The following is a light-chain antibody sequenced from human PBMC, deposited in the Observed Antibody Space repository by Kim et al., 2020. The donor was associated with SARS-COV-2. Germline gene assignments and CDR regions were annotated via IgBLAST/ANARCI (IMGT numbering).Light chain of an antibody. CDR2: KDN. V-gene: IGLV3-25*03. Sequence: VSQGKTASITCSGETLPEKQTYWYQQKSGQAPLLVIYKDNGRPSGIPGRFSGSSSGTTVTLTISGVQAEDDADYYCQSADGSGTYVFGTGTKVTVL. CDR3: QSADGSGTYV. CDR1: TLPEKQ. J-gene: IGLJ1*01.